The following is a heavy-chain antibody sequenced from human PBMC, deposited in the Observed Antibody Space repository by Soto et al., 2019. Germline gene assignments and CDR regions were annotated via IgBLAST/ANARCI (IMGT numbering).Heavy chain of an antibody. CDR3: AKDEKATYYDFWSGYYWGPYGMDV. CDR1: GFTFSSYA. Sequence: GGSLRLSCAASGFTFSSYAMSWVRQAPGKGLEWVSAISGSGGSTYYADSVKGRFTISRDNSKNTLYLQMNSLRAEDTAVYYCAKDEKATYYDFWSGYYWGPYGMDVWGQGTTVTVS. D-gene: IGHD3-3*01. CDR2: ISGSGGST. J-gene: IGHJ6*02. V-gene: IGHV3-23*01.